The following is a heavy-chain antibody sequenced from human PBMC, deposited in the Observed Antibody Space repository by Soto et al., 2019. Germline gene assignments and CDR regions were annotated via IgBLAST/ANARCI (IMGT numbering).Heavy chain of an antibody. V-gene: IGHV4-59*08. CDR3: AGSDYGDYLPFDY. J-gene: IGHJ4*02. CDR1: GGSISSYY. D-gene: IGHD4-17*01. CDR2: IYYSGST. Sequence: SETLSLTCTVSGGSISSYYWSWIRQPPGKGLECIGYIYYSGSTNYNPSLKSRVTISLDTSKNQFSLKLSSVTAADTAVYYCAGSDYGDYLPFDYWGQGTLVTVS.